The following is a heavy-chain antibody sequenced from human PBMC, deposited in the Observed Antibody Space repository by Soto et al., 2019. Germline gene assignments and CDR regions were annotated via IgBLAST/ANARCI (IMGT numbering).Heavy chain of an antibody. V-gene: IGHV1-18*04. CDR3: ARTGGIEAAAYLYYFGS. Sequence: ASVKVSCKASGYTFTSYGISWVRQAPGQGLEWMGWISAYNGNTNYAQKLQGRVTMTTDTSTSTAYMELSSLRSEDTAVYYCARTGGIEAAAYLYYFGSWGQGTLVTVSS. J-gene: IGHJ4*02. CDR1: GYTFTSYG. CDR2: ISAYNGNT. D-gene: IGHD6-13*01.